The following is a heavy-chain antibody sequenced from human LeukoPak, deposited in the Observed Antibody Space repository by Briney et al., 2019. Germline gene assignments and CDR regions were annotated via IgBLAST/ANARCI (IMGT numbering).Heavy chain of an antibody. CDR2: IDSDGSTT. D-gene: IGHD3-22*01. Sequence: GGSLRLSCAASGFTFSSYWMHWARQAPGKGLVWVSRIDSDGSTTSYADSVKGRFTISRDNAKNTLYLQMNSLRAEDTAVYYCARSVYDSGGYYRVLDYWGQGTLVTVSS. CDR1: GFTFSSYW. CDR3: ARSVYDSGGYYRVLDY. V-gene: IGHV3-74*01. J-gene: IGHJ4*02.